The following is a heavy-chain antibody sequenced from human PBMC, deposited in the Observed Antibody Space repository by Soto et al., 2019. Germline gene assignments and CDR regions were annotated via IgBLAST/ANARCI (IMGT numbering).Heavy chain of an antibody. J-gene: IGHJ4*02. CDR2: LHPNSGNT. D-gene: IGHD1-26*01. CDR1: GYTFTNYD. CDR3: ARGLSYRQD. Sequence: QVQLVQSGAEVKKPGASVKVSCKASGYTFTNYDIYWGRQATGQGLEWMGWLHPNSGNTGYAQKFQGRGPMTRNTSISTAYMELSSLRSEDTAVYYCARGLSYRQDWGQGTLVTVSS. V-gene: IGHV1-8*01.